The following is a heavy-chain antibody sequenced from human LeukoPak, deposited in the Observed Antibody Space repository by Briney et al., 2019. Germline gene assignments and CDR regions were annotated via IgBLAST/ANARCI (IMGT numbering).Heavy chain of an antibody. J-gene: IGHJ4*02. Sequence: PGGSLRLSCAASGFTFSSYAIHWVRQAPGKGLEWGAVISYDGSNKYYADSVKGRFTISRDNSKKTLYLQMNSLRAEDTAVYYCARGWDTAMHFDYWGQGTLVTVSS. CDR2: ISYDGSNK. V-gene: IGHV3-30*04. CDR3: ARGWDTAMHFDY. CDR1: GFTFSSYA. D-gene: IGHD5-18*01.